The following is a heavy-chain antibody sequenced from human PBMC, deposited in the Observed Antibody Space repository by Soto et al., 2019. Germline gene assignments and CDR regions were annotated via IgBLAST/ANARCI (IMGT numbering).Heavy chain of an antibody. CDR3: ATVGYCGGEWCYASYYGMDV. V-gene: IGHV5-51*01. CDR2: IYPGDSNT. D-gene: IGHD2-21*01. J-gene: IGHJ6*02. CDR1: GYSFTSYW. Sequence: PGESLKISCKGSGYSFTSYWIGWVRQMPGKGLEWMGIIYPGDSNTRYSPSFQGQVTISADKSISTAYLQMHSLKTEDTAVYYCATVGYCGGEWCYASYYGMDVWGQGTTVTVSS.